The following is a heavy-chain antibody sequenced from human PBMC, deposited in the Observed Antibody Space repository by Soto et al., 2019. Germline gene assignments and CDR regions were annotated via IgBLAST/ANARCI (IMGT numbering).Heavy chain of an antibody. CDR3: ARVRTGTTAYYYYGMDV. D-gene: IGHD1-7*01. V-gene: IGHV1-18*01. Sequence: QVQLVQSGAEVKKPGASVKVSCKASGYTFTSYGINWVRQAPGQGLEWMGWISAYNGNTNYAQKLQGRVTMTTDTSTSTAHRELRSPRPDDTAVDYCARVRTGTTAYYYYGMDVWGQGTTVTVSS. CDR1: GYTFTSYG. J-gene: IGHJ6*02. CDR2: ISAYNGNT.